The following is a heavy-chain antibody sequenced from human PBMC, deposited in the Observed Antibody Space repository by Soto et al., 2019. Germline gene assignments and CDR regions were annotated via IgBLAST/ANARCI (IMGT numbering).Heavy chain of an antibody. CDR1: GFTFSSYA. Sequence: EVQLVESGGGLVQPGGSLRLSCAASGFTFSSYAMNWVRQAPGKGLEWVSYISHGSSTIYYADSVRGRFTISRDNAKNSLYLQLNSLRAEDTAVYYCETYYDYIWGSYRPYWGQGTQVTVSS. CDR3: ETYYDYIWGSYRPY. D-gene: IGHD3-16*02. V-gene: IGHV3-48*04. J-gene: IGHJ4*02. CDR2: ISHGSSTI.